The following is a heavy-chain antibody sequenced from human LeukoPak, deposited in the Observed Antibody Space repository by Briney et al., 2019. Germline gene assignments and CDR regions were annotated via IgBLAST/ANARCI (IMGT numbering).Heavy chain of an antibody. Sequence: GGSLRLSCAASGFTFSTYWMNWVRQAPGKGLGWVALISPKGKTIAYADSARGLFTFSRETAKTTLFLQKTRLSAEDTPVYYCARDLDWKLFDYWGQGTLVTVSS. J-gene: IGHJ4*02. D-gene: IGHD3-9*01. V-gene: IGHV3-74*01. CDR1: GFTFSTYW. CDR3: ARDLDWKLFDY. CDR2: ISPKGKTI.